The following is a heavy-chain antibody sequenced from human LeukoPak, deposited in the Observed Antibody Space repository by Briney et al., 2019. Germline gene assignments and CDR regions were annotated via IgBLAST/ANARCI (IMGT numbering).Heavy chain of an antibody. CDR3: ARDHGGEVINNWFDP. V-gene: IGHV1-2*02. J-gene: IGHJ5*02. D-gene: IGHD3-10*01. CDR1: GYTFTGYY. Sequence: GASVKVSCKASGYTFTGYYMHWVRQAPGQGLEWMGWINPNSGGTNYAQKFQGRVTMTRDTSISTAYMELSRLRSDDTAVYYCARDHGGEVINNWFDPWGQGTLVTVSS. CDR2: INPNSGGT.